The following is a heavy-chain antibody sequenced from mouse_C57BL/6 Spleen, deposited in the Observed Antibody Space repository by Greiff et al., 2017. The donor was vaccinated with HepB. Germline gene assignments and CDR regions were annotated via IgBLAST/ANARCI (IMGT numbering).Heavy chain of an antibody. CDR2: IDPETGGT. J-gene: IGHJ2*01. CDR1: GYTFTDYE. CDR3: TLYQNYFDY. D-gene: IGHD2-1*01. Sequence: VKLQESGAELVRPGASVTLSCKASGYTFTDYEMHWVKQTPVHGLEWIGAIDPETGGTAYNQKFKGKAILTADKSSSTAYIELRSLTSEDYAVYYCTLYQNYFDYWGQGTTLTVSS. V-gene: IGHV1-15*01.